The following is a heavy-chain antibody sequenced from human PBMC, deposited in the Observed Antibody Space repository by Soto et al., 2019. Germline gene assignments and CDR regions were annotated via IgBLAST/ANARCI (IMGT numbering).Heavy chain of an antibody. CDR3: ARESEDLTSNFDD. J-gene: IGHJ4*02. CDR1: GFTFTRYS. Sequence: PGESLKISCAASGFTFTRYSMNWVRQAPGKGLEWVSSISSTTNYIYYADSMKGRFTVSRDNAKNSVYLDMNSLSAEDTAVYYCARESEDLTSNFDDWGQGTLVTVSS. V-gene: IGHV3-21*01. CDR2: ISSTTNYI.